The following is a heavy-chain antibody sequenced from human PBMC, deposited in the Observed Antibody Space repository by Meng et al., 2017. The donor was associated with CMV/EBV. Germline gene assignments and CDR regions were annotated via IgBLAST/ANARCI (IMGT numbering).Heavy chain of an antibody. CDR3: ARLYDSSGYYLGYFDY. D-gene: IGHD3-22*01. Sequence: QIPLKESGPTLVKPPQTLTLTCTFSGFSRSTSGVGVGWIRQPPGKALEWLALIYWDDDKRYSPSLKSRLTITKDTSKNQVVLTMTNMDPVDTATYYCARLYDSSGYYLGYFDYWGQGTLVTVSS. CDR1: GFSRSTSGVG. J-gene: IGHJ4*02. CDR2: IYWDDDK. V-gene: IGHV2-5*02.